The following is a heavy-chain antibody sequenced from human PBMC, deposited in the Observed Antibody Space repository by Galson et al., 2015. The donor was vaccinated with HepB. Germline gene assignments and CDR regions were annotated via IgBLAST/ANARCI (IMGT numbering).Heavy chain of an antibody. D-gene: IGHD6-19*01. CDR1: GYSFSKYW. CDR2: IYPGDLNI. J-gene: IGHJ4*02. CDR3: ARQGGSSGKLDL. V-gene: IGHV5-51*01. Sequence: QSGAEVKKPGEPLKISCKTSGYSFSKYWIVWVRQMAGKGLESMGIIYPGDLNIKYSPTFEGRVIISADKSTDTAYVEWTSLKTSDSAMYYCARQGGSSGKLDLWGLGTLVTVS.